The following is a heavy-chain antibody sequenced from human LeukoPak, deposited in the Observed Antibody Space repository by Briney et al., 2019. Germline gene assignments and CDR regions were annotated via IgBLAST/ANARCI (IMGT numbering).Heavy chain of an antibody. J-gene: IGHJ4*02. CDR3: AKAGNIRFDY. V-gene: IGHV3-23*01. CDR1: GLTFSSYA. CDR2: ISVGGDST. D-gene: IGHD2/OR15-2a*01. Sequence: GGSLRLSCAASGLTFSSYAMSWVRQAPGKGLEWVSSISVGGDSTYYADSVKGRFTISRDNSKNTLYLQMNSLRAEDTAVYYCAKAGNIRFDYWGQGTLVTVSS.